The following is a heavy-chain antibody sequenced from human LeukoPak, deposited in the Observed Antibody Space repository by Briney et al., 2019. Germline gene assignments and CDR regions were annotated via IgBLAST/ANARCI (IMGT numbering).Heavy chain of an antibody. CDR1: GFTFSNYD. CDR2: FSSIGSHR. V-gene: IGHV3-21*06. Sequence: GGSLRLSCAASGFTFSNYDMNWVRQAPGQGLEWVSLFSSIGSHRYYADSVKGRFTISRDNAQSSLYLQMNSLRAGDTAVYYCARQAVARPFDLWGQGTMVAVSS. CDR3: ARQAVARPFDL. J-gene: IGHJ3*01.